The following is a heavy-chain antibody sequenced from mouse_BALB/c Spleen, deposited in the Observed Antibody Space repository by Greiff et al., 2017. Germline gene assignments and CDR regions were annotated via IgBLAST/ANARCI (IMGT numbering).Heavy chain of an antibody. Sequence: EVKVVESGGGLVQPGGSLRLSCATSGFTFSDFYMEWVRQPPGKRLEWIAASRNKANDYTTEYSASVKGRFIVSRDTSQSILYLQMNALRAEDTAIYYCARAPWESYWYFDVWGAGTTVTVSS. V-gene: IGHV7-1*02. CDR3: ARAPWESYWYFDV. J-gene: IGHJ1*01. D-gene: IGHD4-1*01. CDR1: GFTFSDFY. CDR2: SRNKANDYTT.